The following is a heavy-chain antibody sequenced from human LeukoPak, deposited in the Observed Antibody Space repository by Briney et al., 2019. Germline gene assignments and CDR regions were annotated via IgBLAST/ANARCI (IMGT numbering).Heavy chain of an antibody. CDR3: ARGDGGETTNGGYYFNY. CDR1: GFTFSSYA. J-gene: IGHJ4*02. V-gene: IGHV3-30-3*01. Sequence: GGSLRLSCAASGFTFSSYAMHWVRQAPGKGLEWVAVISYDGSNKYYADSVKGRFTISRDNSENTLYLQMNSLRAEDTAVYYCARGDGGETTNGGYYFNYWGQGTLVTVSS. D-gene: IGHD2-8*01. CDR2: ISYDGSNK.